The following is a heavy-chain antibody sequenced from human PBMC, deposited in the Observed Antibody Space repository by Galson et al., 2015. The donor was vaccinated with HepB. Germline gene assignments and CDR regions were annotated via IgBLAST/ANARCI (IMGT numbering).Heavy chain of an antibody. D-gene: IGHD3-22*01. CDR1: GYTFTSYD. V-gene: IGHV1-8*01. Sequence: SVTVSCKASGYTFTSYDINWVRQATGQGLEWMGWMNPNSGNTGYAQKFQGRVTMTRNTSISTAYMELSSLRSEDTAVYYCARGKAYYYDSSPPNWFDPWGQGTLVTVSS. J-gene: IGHJ5*02. CDR2: MNPNSGNT. CDR3: ARGKAYYYDSSPPNWFDP.